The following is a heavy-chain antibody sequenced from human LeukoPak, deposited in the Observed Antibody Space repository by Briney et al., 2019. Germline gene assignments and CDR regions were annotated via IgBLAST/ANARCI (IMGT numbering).Heavy chain of an antibody. D-gene: IGHD2-2*01. CDR1: GGSFSGYY. J-gene: IGHJ4*02. Sequence: SETLSLTCAVSGGSFSGYYWSWIRQPPGKGLEWIGEINHSGSTNYNPSLKSRVTISVDTSKNQFSLKLSSVTAADTAVYYCARKGYCSSTSCYPLLYYFDYWGQGTLVTVSS. CDR2: INHSGST. V-gene: IGHV4-34*01. CDR3: ARKGYCSSTSCYPLLYYFDY.